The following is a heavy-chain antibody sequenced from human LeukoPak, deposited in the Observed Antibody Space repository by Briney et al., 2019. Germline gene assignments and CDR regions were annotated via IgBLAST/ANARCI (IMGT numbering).Heavy chain of an antibody. CDR3: ATNKDWAEAD. Sequence: TPSETLSLTCSVSDGSIRTYYWSWIRQSPGQGLEWIGNIYYRGDINYNPSLKSRVIISIDTSKNQFSLKVTSLTAADTAVYYCATNKDWAEADWGQGTLVIVS. J-gene: IGHJ4*02. V-gene: IGHV4-59*03. CDR1: DGSIRTYY. D-gene: IGHD3/OR15-3a*01. CDR2: IYYRGDI.